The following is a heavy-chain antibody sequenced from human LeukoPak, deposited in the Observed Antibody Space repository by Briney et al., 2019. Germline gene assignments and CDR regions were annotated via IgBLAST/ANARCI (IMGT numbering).Heavy chain of an antibody. Sequence: ASVKVSCKASGYTFTSYYMHWVRQAPGQGLEWMGIINPSGGSTSYAQKFQGRVTMTRDTSTSTVYMELSSLRSEDTAVYYCAREIDRSSTSCYPQTPSDYYYGMDVWGQGTTVTVSS. D-gene: IGHD2-2*01. CDR3: AREIDRSSTSCYPQTPSDYYYGMDV. CDR2: INPSGGST. CDR1: GYTFTSYY. J-gene: IGHJ6*02. V-gene: IGHV1-46*01.